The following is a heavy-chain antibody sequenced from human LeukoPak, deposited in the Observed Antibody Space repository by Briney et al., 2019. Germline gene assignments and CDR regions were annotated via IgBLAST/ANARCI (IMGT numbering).Heavy chain of an antibody. J-gene: IGHJ4*02. Sequence: GASVKVSCKASGYTFTSYGISWVRQAPGQGLEWMGWISAYNVNTNDAQKLQGRVTMTTDTSTTTAYMELRSLRSDDTAVYYCARFHISTGSFDFWGQGTLVTVSS. V-gene: IGHV1-18*01. CDR1: GYTFTSYG. CDR3: ARFHISTGSFDF. D-gene: IGHD3-9*01. CDR2: ISAYNVNT.